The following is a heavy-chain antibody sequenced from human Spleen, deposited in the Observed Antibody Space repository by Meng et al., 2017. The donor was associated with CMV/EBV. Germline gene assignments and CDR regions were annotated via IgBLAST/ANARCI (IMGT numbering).Heavy chain of an antibody. CDR3: ARGYVAYWFDP. J-gene: IGHJ5*02. CDR1: GGSISGCY. V-gene: IGHV4-59*01. CDR2: MYYNGNT. D-gene: IGHD3-16*01. Sequence: SETLSLTCTVSGGSISGCYWSWIRQPPGKGLEWMGYMYYNGNTNYHPSLKSRVAISVDTSKNQFSLKLISVTAADTAVYYCARGYVAYWFDPWGRGTLVTGSS.